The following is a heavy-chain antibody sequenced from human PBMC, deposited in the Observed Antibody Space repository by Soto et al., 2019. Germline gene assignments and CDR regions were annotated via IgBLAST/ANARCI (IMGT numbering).Heavy chain of an antibody. Sequence: PGGSLRLSCAASGFSFSTYAMSWVRQAPGKRLEWVSGISGSGGSTYYADSVEGRFTISRDNSKNMLYLEMNSLRVEDTALYYCAREGIGSVAFWGHLDYWGQGTLVPVSS. J-gene: IGHJ4*02. D-gene: IGHD3-16*01. V-gene: IGHV3-23*01. CDR2: ISGSGGST. CDR1: GFSFSTYA. CDR3: AREGIGSVAFWGHLDY.